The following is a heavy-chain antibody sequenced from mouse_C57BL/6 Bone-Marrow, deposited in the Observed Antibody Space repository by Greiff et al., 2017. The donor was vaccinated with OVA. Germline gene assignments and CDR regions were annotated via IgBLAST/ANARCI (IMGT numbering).Heavy chain of an antibody. CDR1: GFTFSSYG. Sequence: EVMLVESGGDLVKPGGSLKLSCAASGFTFSSYGMSWVRQTPDKRLEWVATISSGGSYTYYPDSVKGRFTISRDNAKNTLYLQMSSLKSEDTAMYDCARRLGPAWFAYWGQGTLVTVSA. CDR2: ISSGGSYT. CDR3: ARRLGPAWFAY. J-gene: IGHJ3*01. D-gene: IGHD4-1*01. V-gene: IGHV5-6*02.